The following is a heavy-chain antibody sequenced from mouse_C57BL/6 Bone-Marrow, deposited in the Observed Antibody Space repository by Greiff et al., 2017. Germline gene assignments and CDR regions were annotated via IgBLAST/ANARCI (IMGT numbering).Heavy chain of an antibody. CDR2: IYWDDDK. CDR3: ARRRGLRRGGFDY. D-gene: IGHD2-4*01. Sequence: QVTLKESGPGILQSSQTLSLTCSFSGFSLSTSGMGVSWIRQPSGKGLEWLAHIYWDDDKRYNPSLKSRLTISKDPSRNQVFHKITSVDTADSATYYCARRRGLRRGGFDYWGQGTTLTVSS. J-gene: IGHJ2*01. V-gene: IGHV8-12*01. CDR1: GFSLSTSGMG.